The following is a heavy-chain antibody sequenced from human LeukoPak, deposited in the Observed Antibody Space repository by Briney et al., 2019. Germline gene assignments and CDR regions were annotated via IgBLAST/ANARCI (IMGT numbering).Heavy chain of an antibody. V-gene: IGHV1-69*13. CDR1: GGTFSSYA. CDR3: ARERDLNTYCGGDCYSLFDY. D-gene: IGHD2-21*02. CDR2: IIPIFGTA. J-gene: IGHJ4*02. Sequence: SVKVSCKASGGTFSSYAISWVRQAPGQGLECMGGIIPIFGTANYAQKFQGRVTITADESTSTAYMELSSLRSEDTAVYYCARERDLNTYCGGDCYSLFDYWGQGTLVTVSS.